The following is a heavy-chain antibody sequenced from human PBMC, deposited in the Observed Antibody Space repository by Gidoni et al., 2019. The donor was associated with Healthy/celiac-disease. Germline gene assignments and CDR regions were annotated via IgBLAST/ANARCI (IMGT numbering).Heavy chain of an antibody. Sequence: QVQLQESGPGLVKPSQTLSLTCPVSGGSISSGSYYWSWIRQPAGKGLEWIGRIYTSGSTNYNPSLKSRVTISVDTSKNQFSLKLSSVTAADTAVYYCARDNQYQLLSYWFDPWGQGTLVTVSS. CDR3: ARDNQYQLLSYWFDP. V-gene: IGHV4-61*02. CDR1: GGSISSGSYY. J-gene: IGHJ5*02. D-gene: IGHD2-2*01. CDR2: IYTSGST.